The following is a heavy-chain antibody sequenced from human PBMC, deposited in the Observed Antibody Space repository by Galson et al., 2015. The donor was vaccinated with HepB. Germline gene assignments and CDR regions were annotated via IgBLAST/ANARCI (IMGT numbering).Heavy chain of an antibody. J-gene: IGHJ4*02. V-gene: IGHV3-23*01. D-gene: IGHD1-1*01. Sequence: SLRLSCAASGFTFSNYAFSWVRQTPGKGLEWVSRISANGGDTHYADSVKGRFTIARDFSKNTLYLQMSSLRAEDTALYYCAKHRDTAWNANGFDHGGQGTLVPVP. CDR2: ISANGGDT. CDR3: AKHRDTAWNANGFDH. CDR1: GFTFSNYA.